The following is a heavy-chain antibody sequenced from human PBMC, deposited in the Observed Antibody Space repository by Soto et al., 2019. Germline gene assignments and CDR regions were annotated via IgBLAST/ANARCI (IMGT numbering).Heavy chain of an antibody. V-gene: IGHV4-31*03. CDR2: IYYSGST. CDR1: GVSISSGGYY. Sequence: QVQLQESGPGLVKPSQTLSLTCTVSGVSISSGGYYWSWIRQHPGPGLAWIGYIYYSGSTYYNPSLKSRVTISVDTSKNPFSLKLSSVTAADTAVYYCARGTGGHPGVFDYWGQGTLVTVSS. D-gene: IGHD7-27*01. J-gene: IGHJ4*02. CDR3: ARGTGGHPGVFDY.